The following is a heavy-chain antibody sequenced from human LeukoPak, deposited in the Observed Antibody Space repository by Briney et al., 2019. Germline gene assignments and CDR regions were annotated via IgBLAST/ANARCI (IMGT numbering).Heavy chain of an antibody. J-gene: IGHJ4*02. CDR2: IYDRGSN. V-gene: IGHV4-59*01. Sequence: SETLSLTCTVSGVSISSYYWSWIRQPPGKGLEWIGNIYDRGSNKYNPSLKSRVTISVDTSKNQFSLRLSSVTAADTAVYYCARGRTFDSWGQGTLVTVSS. CDR3: ARGRTFDS. CDR1: GVSISSYY.